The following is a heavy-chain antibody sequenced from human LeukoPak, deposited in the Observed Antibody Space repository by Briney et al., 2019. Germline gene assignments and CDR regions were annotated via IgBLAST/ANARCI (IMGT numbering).Heavy chain of an antibody. CDR1: GFTFSSYS. CDR3: AKDDAWGRYKD. CDR2: ISSSSSYI. J-gene: IGHJ1*01. D-gene: IGHD3-16*01. Sequence: GGSLRLSCAASGFTFSSYSMNWVRQAPGKGLEWVSSISSSSSYIYYADSVKGRFTISRDNAKNSLYLQMNSLRAEDTAVYYCAKDDAWGRYKDWGQGTLVTVSS. V-gene: IGHV3-21*01.